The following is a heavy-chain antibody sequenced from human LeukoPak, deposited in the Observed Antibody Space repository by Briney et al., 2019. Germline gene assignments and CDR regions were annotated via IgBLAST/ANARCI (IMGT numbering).Heavy chain of an antibody. CDR1: GGSISSGGYY. CDR3: ARVEGKVRGVISYYFDY. Sequence: PSETLSLTCTVSGGSISSGGYYWSWIRQHPGKGLEWIGYVYYSGSTYYNPSLKSRVTISVDTSKNQFSLKLSSVTAADTAVYYCARVEGKVRGVISYYFDYWGQGTLVTVSS. CDR2: VYYSGST. V-gene: IGHV4-31*03. D-gene: IGHD3-10*01. J-gene: IGHJ4*02.